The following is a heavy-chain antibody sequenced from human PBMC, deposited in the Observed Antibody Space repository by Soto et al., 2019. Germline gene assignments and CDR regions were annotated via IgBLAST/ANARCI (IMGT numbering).Heavy chain of an antibody. Sequence: ASVKVSCKASGYTFTSYYMHWVRQAPGQGLEWMGIINPSGGSTSYAQRFQGRVTMTRDTSTSTVYMELSSLRSEDTAVYYCARGGSSGWKNSRRAYYFDYWGQGTLVTVSS. D-gene: IGHD6-19*01. CDR1: GYTFTSYY. J-gene: IGHJ4*02. CDR3: ARGGSSGWKNSRRAYYFDY. CDR2: INPSGGST. V-gene: IGHV1-46*01.